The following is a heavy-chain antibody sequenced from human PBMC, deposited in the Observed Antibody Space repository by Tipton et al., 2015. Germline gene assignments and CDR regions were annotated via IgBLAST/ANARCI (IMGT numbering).Heavy chain of an antibody. CDR3: AKEGATYSFFDH. V-gene: IGHV4-4*07. Sequence: TLSLTCTVSGGSISSYYWTWIRQPAGKGLEWIGRIYTSGSTNYNPSLKSRVTMSVDTSKNQFFLNMTSVTAADTAVYYCAKEGATYSFFDHWGQGILVTVSS. D-gene: IGHD2-15*01. J-gene: IGHJ4*02. CDR2: IYTSGST. CDR1: GGSISSYY.